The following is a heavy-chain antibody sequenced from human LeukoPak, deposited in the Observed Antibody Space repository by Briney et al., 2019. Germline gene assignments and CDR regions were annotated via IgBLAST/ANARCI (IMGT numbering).Heavy chain of an antibody. V-gene: IGHV1-2*02. CDR2: INIDSGGT. Sequence: ASLKVSCKASGYTFTGYHMHWVRQAPGQGLEWLGCINIDSGGTYFIEKFRGRVTVTRDTSIGASYMELTGLTSDDTAVYYRVFEPSDWKYFAYWGQGALVTVSS. CDR1: GYTFTGYH. CDR3: VFEPSDWKYFAY. D-gene: IGHD1-1*01. J-gene: IGHJ4*02.